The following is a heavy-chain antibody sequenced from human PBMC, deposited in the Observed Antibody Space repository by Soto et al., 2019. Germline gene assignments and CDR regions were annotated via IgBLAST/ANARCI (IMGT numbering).Heavy chain of an antibody. CDR1: GYTFTGYY. D-gene: IGHD6-13*01. V-gene: IGHV1-2*02. Sequence: ASVKVSCKASGYTFTGYYMHWVRQAPGQGLEWMGWINPNSGGTNYAQKFQGRVTMTRDTSISTAYMELSRLRSDDTAVYYCARDRRLVSQRQQLVPCYWGQGTLVTVSS. CDR3: ARDRRLVSQRQQLVPCY. J-gene: IGHJ4*02. CDR2: INPNSGGT.